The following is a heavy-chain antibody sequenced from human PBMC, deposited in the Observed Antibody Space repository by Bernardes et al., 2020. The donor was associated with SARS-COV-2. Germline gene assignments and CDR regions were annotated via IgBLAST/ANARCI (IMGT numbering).Heavy chain of an antibody. CDR1: GGSISGYY. D-gene: IGHD3-16*01. Sequence: SETLSLTCAVYGGSISGYYWNWIRQAPGTGLEWIGEINNSGSTNYNPSLKSRVTISVDTSKNQFSLKLNSVTAADTAVYYCARAVWGIWYFDLWGRGTLVTVSS. CDR3: ARAVWGIWYFDL. CDR2: INNSGST. V-gene: IGHV4-34*01. J-gene: IGHJ2*01.